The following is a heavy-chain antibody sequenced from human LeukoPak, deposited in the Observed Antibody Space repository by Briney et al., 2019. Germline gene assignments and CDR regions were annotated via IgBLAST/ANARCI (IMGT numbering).Heavy chain of an antibody. Sequence: PSETLSLTCAVYGGSFSGYYWSWIRQPPGRGLEWIGEINHSGSTNYNPSLTSRVTISVDTSKNQFSLKLSSVTAADTAVYYCATAYGFGVSYFDYWGQGTLVTVSS. J-gene: IGHJ4*02. V-gene: IGHV4-34*01. CDR2: INHSGST. D-gene: IGHD3-10*01. CDR1: GGSFSGYY. CDR3: ATAYGFGVSYFDY.